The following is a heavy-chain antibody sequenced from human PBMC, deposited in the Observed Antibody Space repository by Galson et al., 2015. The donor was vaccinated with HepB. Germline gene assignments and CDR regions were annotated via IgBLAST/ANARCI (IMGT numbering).Heavy chain of an antibody. Sequence: SVKVSCKASGYTFTSYAMNWVRQAPGQGLEWMGWINTNTGNPTYAQGFTGRFVFSLDTSVSTAYLQISSLKAEDTAVYYCARTSYYGSGSYSYTPEYWGQGTLVTVSS. J-gene: IGHJ4*02. CDR2: INTNTGNP. V-gene: IGHV7-4-1*02. CDR3: ARTSYYGSGSYSYTPEY. CDR1: GYTFTSYA. D-gene: IGHD3-10*01.